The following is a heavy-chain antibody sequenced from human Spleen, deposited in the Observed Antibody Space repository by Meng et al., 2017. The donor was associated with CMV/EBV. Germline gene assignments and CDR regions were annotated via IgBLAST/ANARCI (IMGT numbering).Heavy chain of an antibody. J-gene: IGHJ6*02. CDR3: AKIGSFTYYYYGMDV. D-gene: IGHD1-26*01. V-gene: IGHV3-21*04. CDR2: ISSSSDYI. CDR1: GFTFSSYS. Sequence: GGSLRLSCAASGFTFSSYSMNWVRQAPGKGLEWVSSISSSSDYICYADSVKGRFTISRDNSNNTLFLQMDSLGAEDTAVYYCAKIGSFTYYYYGMDVWGQGTTVTVSS.